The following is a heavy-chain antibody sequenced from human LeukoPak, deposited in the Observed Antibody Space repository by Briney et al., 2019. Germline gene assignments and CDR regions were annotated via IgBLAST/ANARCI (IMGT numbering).Heavy chain of an antibody. CDR2: ISSNGGST. J-gene: IGHJ4*02. CDR3: ARETSGYSDY. Sequence: QPGGSLRLSCAASGFTFSSYAMHWVRQAPGNGLEYVSAISSNGGSTYYANSVKGRFTISRDNSKNTLYLQMGSLRAEDMAVYYCARETSGYSDYWGQGTLVTVSS. CDR1: GFTFSSYA. V-gene: IGHV3-64*01. D-gene: IGHD3-16*02.